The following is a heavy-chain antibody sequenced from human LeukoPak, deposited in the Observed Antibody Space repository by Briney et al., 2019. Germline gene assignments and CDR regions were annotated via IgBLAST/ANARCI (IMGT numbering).Heavy chain of an antibody. J-gene: IGHJ4*02. CDR3: ASPLRDV. CDR1: GGSISSHY. D-gene: IGHD3-3*01. V-gene: IGHV4-59*11. Sequence: PSETLSLTCTVSGGSISSHYWSWIRQPPGKGLEWIGYIYYSGSTNYNPSLKSRVTISVDTSKNQFSLKLSSVTAADTAVYYCASPLRDVWGQGTLVTVSS. CDR2: IYYSGST.